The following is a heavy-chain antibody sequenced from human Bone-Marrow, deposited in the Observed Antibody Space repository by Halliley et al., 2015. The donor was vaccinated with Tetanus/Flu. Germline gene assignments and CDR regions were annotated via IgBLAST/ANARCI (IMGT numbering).Heavy chain of an antibody. V-gene: IGHV3-23*01. J-gene: IGHJ5*02. CDR3: AKDSPGAQKDWFDP. CDR1: GFSFSSYA. CDR2: LFGSGGIS. Sequence: SLRLSCLASGFSFSSYAMSWVRQAPGKGLEWVSTLFGSGGISYYADSVKGRFIISRDNSKNTLYLQMNSLRVEDTAVYYCAKDSPGAQKDWFDPWGQGTLVTVPS.